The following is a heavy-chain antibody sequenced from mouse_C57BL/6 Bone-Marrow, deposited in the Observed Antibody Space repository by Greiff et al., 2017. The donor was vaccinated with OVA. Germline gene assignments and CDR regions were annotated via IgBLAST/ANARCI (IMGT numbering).Heavy chain of an antibody. CDR1: GFNIKDDY. D-gene: IGHD3-2*02. J-gene: IGHJ2*01. Sequence: EVKLVESGAELVRPGASVKLSCTASGFNIKDDYMHWVKQRPEQGLEWIGWIDPENGDTEYASKFQGKATITADTSSNTAYLQLSSLTSEDTAVYYCTWRWDSSGYGDYWGQGTTLTVSS. V-gene: IGHV14-4*01. CDR3: TWRWDSSGYGDY. CDR2: IDPENGDT.